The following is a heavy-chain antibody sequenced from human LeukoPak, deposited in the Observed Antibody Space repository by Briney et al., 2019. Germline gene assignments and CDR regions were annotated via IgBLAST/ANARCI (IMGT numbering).Heavy chain of an antibody. CDR2: IRYDGGIK. CDR1: GFTFSNYG. D-gene: IGHD3-9*01. Sequence: GGSLRLSCAASGFTFSNYGMHWVRQPPGKGLEWVAFIRYDGGIKHYADSVKGRFTLSRDNSKNTLYLQMNSLRAEDTAVYYCANGPHYNILTGFYKVRSHLDYWGQGTLVTVSS. CDR3: ANGPHYNILTGFYKVRSHLDY. V-gene: IGHV3-30*02. J-gene: IGHJ4*02.